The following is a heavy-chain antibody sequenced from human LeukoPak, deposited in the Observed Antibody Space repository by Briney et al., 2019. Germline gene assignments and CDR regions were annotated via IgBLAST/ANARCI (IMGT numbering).Heavy chain of an antibody. D-gene: IGHD2-15*01. CDR1: GGTFSSYA. J-gene: IGHJ6*02. Sequence: SVKVSCKASGGTFSSYAISWVRQAPGQGLEWMGGIIPIFGTANYAQKFQGRVTITADESTSTVYMELSSLRSGDTAVYYCARDLMVVAATPTYYGMDVWGQGTTVTVSS. V-gene: IGHV1-69*01. CDR2: IIPIFGTA. CDR3: ARDLMVVAATPTYYGMDV.